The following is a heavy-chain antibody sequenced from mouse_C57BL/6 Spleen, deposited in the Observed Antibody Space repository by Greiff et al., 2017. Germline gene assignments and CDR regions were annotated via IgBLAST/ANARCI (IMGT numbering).Heavy chain of an antibody. V-gene: IGHV1-64*01. CDR3: ARKKTGSFDY. Sequence: QVQLQQPGAELVKPGASVKLSCKASGYTFTSYWMHWVKQRPGQGLEWIGMIHPNSGSTNYNEKFKSKATLTVDKSSSTAYMHLRSLTSVDSAVYYGARKKTGSFDYWGQGTTLTVSS. CDR1: GYTFTSYW. CDR2: IHPNSGST. D-gene: IGHD4-1*01. J-gene: IGHJ2*01.